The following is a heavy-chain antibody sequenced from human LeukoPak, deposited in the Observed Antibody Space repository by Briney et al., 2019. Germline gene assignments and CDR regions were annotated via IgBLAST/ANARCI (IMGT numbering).Heavy chain of an antibody. CDR3: ARDYGYYDSSGPY. CDR1: GFTFSSYW. D-gene: IGHD3-22*01. CDR2: IKEDGSDK. J-gene: IGHJ4*02. V-gene: IGHV3-7*05. Sequence: PGGSLRLSCAASGFTFSSYWMSWGRQAPGKGLEWVANIKEDGSDKYYVDSVKGRFTISRDNAKNSLYLQMNSLRAEDTARYYCARDYGYYDSSGPYWGQGTLVTVSS.